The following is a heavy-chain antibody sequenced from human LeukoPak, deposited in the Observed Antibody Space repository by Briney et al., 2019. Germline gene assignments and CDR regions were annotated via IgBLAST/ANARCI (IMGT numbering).Heavy chain of an antibody. J-gene: IGHJ4*02. CDR2: IYYSGST. CDR3: ARHVIAAAGLDY. Sequence: SETLSLTCTVSGGSISSSSYYWGWIRQPPGKGLEWIGSIYYSGSTYYNPSLKSRVTISVDTSKNQFSLKLSSVTAADTAVYYCARHVIAAAGLDYWGQGTLVTVSS. D-gene: IGHD6-13*01. V-gene: IGHV4-39*01. CDR1: GGSISSSSYY.